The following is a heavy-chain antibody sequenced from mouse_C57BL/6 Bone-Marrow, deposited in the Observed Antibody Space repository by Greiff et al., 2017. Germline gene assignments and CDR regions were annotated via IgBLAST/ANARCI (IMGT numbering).Heavy chain of an antibody. V-gene: IGHV1-42*01. CDR2: INPSTGGT. D-gene: IGHD3-1*01. CDR1: GYSFTGYY. J-gene: IGHJ3*01. Sequence: VQLQQSGPELVKPGASVKISCKASGYSFTGYYMNWVKQSPEKSLEWIGEINPSTGGTTYNQKFKAKATLTVDKSSSTAYMQLKSLTSEDSAVYYCARAGPFAYWGQGTLVTVSA. CDR3: ARAGPFAY.